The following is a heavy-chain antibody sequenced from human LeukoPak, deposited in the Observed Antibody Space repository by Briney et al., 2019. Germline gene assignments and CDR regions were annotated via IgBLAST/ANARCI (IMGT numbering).Heavy chain of an antibody. Sequence: ASVKVSCKASGYTFTGYCMHWVRQAPGQGLEWMGWINPNSGGTNYAQKFQGRVTMTRDTSISTAYMELSRLTSDDTAVYFCARVSAAAGPSAAYYGMDVWGQGTTVTVSS. CDR3: ARVSAAAGPSAAYYGMDV. V-gene: IGHV1-2*02. CDR1: GYTFTGYC. J-gene: IGHJ6*02. D-gene: IGHD6-13*01. CDR2: INPNSGGT.